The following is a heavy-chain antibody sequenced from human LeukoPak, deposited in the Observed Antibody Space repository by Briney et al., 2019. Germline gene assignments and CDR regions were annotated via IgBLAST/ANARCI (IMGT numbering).Heavy chain of an antibody. CDR2: IYYSGST. Sequence: SSETLSLTCTVSGGSISSGGYYWSWIRQHPGKGLEWIGYIYYSGSTYYNPSLKSRVTISVDTSKNQFSLKLSSVTAADTAVYYCARDKAISQAFDIWGQGTMVTVSS. CDR3: ARDKAISQAFDI. J-gene: IGHJ3*02. D-gene: IGHD3-3*02. CDR1: GGSISSGGYY. V-gene: IGHV4-31*03.